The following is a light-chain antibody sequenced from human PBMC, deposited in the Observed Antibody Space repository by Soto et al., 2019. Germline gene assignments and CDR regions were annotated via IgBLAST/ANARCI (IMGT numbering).Light chain of an antibody. CDR2: DAS. CDR3: YQYNSYSMYT. J-gene: IGKJ2*01. V-gene: IGKV1-5*01. Sequence: DIQMTQSPSTLSASVGDSVTSTCLARQSISSCLAWYQQKPGKAPKLLIYDASILESGVPSRFSGSRSGTECTRTIRSLQPDYFATYDCYQYNSYSMYTFGHRTKLESK. CDR1: QSISSC.